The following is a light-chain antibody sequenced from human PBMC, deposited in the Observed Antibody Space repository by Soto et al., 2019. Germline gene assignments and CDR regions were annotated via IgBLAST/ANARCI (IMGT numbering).Light chain of an antibody. CDR3: QSYDSSLSGWV. CDR1: RSNIGAGYD. J-gene: IGLJ3*02. V-gene: IGLV1-40*01. CDR2: ANS. Sequence: QPVLTQAPSESGAPGQRVTISCTGSRSNIGAGYDVHWYQQLPGTAPKLLIYANSNRPSGVPDRFSGSKSGTSASLAITGLQAEYEADYYCQSYDSSLSGWVFGGGTKLTVL.